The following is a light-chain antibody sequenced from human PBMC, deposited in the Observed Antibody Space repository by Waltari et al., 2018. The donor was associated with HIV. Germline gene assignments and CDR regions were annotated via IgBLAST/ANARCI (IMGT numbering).Light chain of an antibody. V-gene: IGLV2-23*01. CDR2: EAV. J-gene: IGLJ3*02. CDR3: CSYGGSSTWV. Sequence: QSALTQPASVSGSPGQSITISCTGTSSDVGNYNLVSWYQQYPGKAPKLMIYEAVKRPSGVANRISASKSGSTASLTISGLQAEDEADYYCCSYGGSSTWVFGGGTKLTVL. CDR1: SSDVGNYNL.